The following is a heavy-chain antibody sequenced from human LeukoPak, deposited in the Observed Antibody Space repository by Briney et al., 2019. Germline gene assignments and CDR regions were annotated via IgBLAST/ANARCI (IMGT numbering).Heavy chain of an antibody. Sequence: GGSLRLSCTASGFSLSSYWMQLVRQAPGKGLVWVSRINNDGSGTTYADSVKGRFTISRDNAKNTLYLQMNSLRAEDTAVYYCAKDLLARPDYWGQGTLVTVSS. CDR3: AKDLLARPDY. J-gene: IGHJ4*02. CDR1: GFSLSSYW. V-gene: IGHV3-74*01. D-gene: IGHD2/OR15-2a*01. CDR2: INNDGSGT.